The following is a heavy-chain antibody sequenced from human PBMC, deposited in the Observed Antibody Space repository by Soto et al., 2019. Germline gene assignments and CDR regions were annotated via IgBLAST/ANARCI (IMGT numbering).Heavy chain of an antibody. CDR2: IIPILGIA. D-gene: IGHD3-16*01. CDR3: ARDSRGSGDAFDI. J-gene: IGHJ3*02. CDR1: GGTFSSYT. V-gene: IGHV1-69*08. Sequence: QVQLVQSGAEVKKPGSSVKVSCKASGGTFSSYTISWVRQAPGQGLEWMGRIIPILGIANYAQKFQGRVTITADKSTSTAYRELSSLRSEDTAVYYCARDSRGSGDAFDIWGQGTMVTVSS.